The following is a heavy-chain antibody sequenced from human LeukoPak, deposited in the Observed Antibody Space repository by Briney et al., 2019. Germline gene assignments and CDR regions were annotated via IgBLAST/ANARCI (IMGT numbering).Heavy chain of an antibody. V-gene: IGHV3-30*04. J-gene: IGHJ4*02. CDR2: ISSDGSYK. CDR1: GFTFSSHA. D-gene: IGHD5-18*01. CDR3: ARQYISGQWYFDY. Sequence: GGSLRLSCAASGFTFSSHALHWVRQAPGKGLEWVAVISSDGSYKYYADSMKGRFTISRDNSKNTLYLQMNSLIPEDTAVYYCARQYISGQWYFDYWGQGTLVTVSS.